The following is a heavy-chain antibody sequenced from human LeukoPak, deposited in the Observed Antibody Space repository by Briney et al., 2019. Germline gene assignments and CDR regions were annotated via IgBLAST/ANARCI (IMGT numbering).Heavy chain of an antibody. D-gene: IGHD2-2*01. CDR2: ISGSGGST. CDR3: AKEWDIVVVPTHPSYYGMDV. J-gene: IGHJ6*02. Sequence: GGSLRLSCAASGFTFSSYAMSWLRQAPGKGLQWVSAISGSGGSTYYADSVKGRFTISRDNSKNTLYLQMNSLRAEDTAVYYCAKEWDIVVVPTHPSYYGMDVWGQGTTVTVSS. V-gene: IGHV3-23*01. CDR1: GFTFSSYA.